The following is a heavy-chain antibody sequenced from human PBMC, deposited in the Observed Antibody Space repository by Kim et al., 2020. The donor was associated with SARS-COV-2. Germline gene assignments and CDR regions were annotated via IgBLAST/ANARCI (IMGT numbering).Heavy chain of an antibody. V-gene: IGHV3-23*01. CDR3: AKALGRTDVLFDY. J-gene: IGHJ4*02. Sequence: YADSVKGRFTISRDNSKTTLYLQMNSLRAEDTAVYYCAKALGRTDVLFDYWGQGTLVTVSS. D-gene: IGHD1-26*01.